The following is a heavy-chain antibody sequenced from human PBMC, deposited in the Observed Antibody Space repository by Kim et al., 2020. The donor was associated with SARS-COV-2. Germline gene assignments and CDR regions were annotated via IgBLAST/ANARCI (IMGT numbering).Heavy chain of an antibody. D-gene: IGHD3-22*01. J-gene: IGHJ4*02. CDR3: ARRGGHNSGYTFDY. Sequence: GGSLRLSCAASGFTFRNYWMNWVRQTSGKGLEWVANIKEDGSERYYVDSVKGRFTISRDNAKNSLYLQMISLRAEDTAIYYCARRGGHNSGYTFDYWGQGTLVTVSS. CDR1: GFTFRNYW. CDR2: IKEDGSER. V-gene: IGHV3-7*01.